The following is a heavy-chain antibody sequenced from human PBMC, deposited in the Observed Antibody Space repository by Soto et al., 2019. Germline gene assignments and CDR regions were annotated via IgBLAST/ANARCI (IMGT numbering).Heavy chain of an antibody. CDR1: GFTFISYS. CDR3: ARDPRGDWNSYYGMDV. J-gene: IGHJ6*02. V-gene: IGHV3-21*01. D-gene: IGHD1-1*01. CDR2: ISSSSSYI. Sequence: GWSLRLSCAASGFTFISYSMNWVRQAPGKGLEWVSSISSSSSYIYYADSVKGRFTISRDNAKNSLYLQMNSLRAEDTAVYYCARDPRGDWNSYYGMDVWGQGTTVTVSS.